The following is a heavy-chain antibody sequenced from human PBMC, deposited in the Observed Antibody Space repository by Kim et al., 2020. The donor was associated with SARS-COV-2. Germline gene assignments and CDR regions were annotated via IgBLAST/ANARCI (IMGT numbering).Heavy chain of an antibody. CDR3: AKDGDINGYYLAFFDC. Sequence: GGSLRLSCEASGFTFSSFAMSWVRQAPGKGLEWVSAITGGGGITYYADSVKGRFTISRDNSKNTLYLQMNSLRAEDTAFYYCAKDGDINGYYLAFFDCWGQGTLVTVSS. J-gene: IGHJ4*02. V-gene: IGHV3-23*01. D-gene: IGHD3-22*01. CDR1: GFTFSSFA. CDR2: ITGGGGIT.